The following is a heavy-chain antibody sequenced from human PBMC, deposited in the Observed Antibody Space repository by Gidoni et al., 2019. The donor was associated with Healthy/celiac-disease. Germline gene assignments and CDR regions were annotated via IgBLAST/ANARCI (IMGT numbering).Heavy chain of an antibody. V-gene: IGHV4-59*01. CDR1: GGSISSYY. Sequence: QVQLQESGPGLVKPSETLSLTCTVSGGSISSYYWSWIRQPPGKGLEWIGYIYYSGSTNYNPSLKSRVTISVDTSKNQFSLKLSSVTAADTAVYYCARDVAAQAYLDYWGQGTLVTVSS. J-gene: IGHJ4*02. D-gene: IGHD6-6*01. CDR2: IYYSGST. CDR3: ARDVAAQAYLDY.